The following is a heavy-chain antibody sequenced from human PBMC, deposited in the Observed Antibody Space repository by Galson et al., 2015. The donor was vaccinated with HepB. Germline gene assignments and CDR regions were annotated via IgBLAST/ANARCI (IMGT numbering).Heavy chain of an antibody. D-gene: IGHD3-10*01. CDR3: AREYGGRFDY. CDR2: ISAPGTRT. Sequence: SLRLSCAASGFIFSSYAVSWVRQAPGKGLEWVSLISAPGTRTYYADSVKGRFTVSRDNSENTLSLQMDNLGAEDTAIYYCAREYGGRFDYWGQGTLVTVSS. CDR1: GFIFSSYA. J-gene: IGHJ4*02. V-gene: IGHV3-23*01.